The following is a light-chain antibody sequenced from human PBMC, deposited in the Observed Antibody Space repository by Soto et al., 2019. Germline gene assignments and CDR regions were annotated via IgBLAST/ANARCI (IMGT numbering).Light chain of an antibody. Sequence: EILLTQSPGSLSLSPGDRATLSCRASQSFSSTFFAWYQQKPGQAPRLLIYGASSRATGITDRFSGSGSGTDFTLTISRLEPEDFAVYYCQQYESSVTFGQGTKVEIK. V-gene: IGKV3-20*01. J-gene: IGKJ1*01. CDR2: GAS. CDR1: QSFSSTF. CDR3: QQYESSVT.